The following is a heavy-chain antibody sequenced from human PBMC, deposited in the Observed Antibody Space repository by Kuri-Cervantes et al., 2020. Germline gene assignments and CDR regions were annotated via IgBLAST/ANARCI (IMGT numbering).Heavy chain of an antibody. CDR3: ARDESVAGTLDYYYGMDV. Sequence: GGSLRLSCAASGFTFSNFGMHWVRQAPGKGLEWVAVMSNDGRNKYYTDSVKGRFTISRDNSKKTLYLQMNWLRAEDTAVYYCARDESVAGTLDYYYGMDVWGQGTTVTVSS. V-gene: IGHV3-30*03. D-gene: IGHD6-19*01. J-gene: IGHJ6*02. CDR2: MSNDGRNK. CDR1: GFTFSNFG.